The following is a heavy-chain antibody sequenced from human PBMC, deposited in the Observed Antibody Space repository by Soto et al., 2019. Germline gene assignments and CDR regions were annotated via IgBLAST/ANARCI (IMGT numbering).Heavy chain of an antibody. V-gene: IGHV4-39*01. CDR2: IYYSGNT. CDR3: ARREVVPAAMYFDY. CDR1: GGSISSTSYY. D-gene: IGHD2-2*01. Sequence: SETLSLTCTVSGGSISSTSYYWGWIRQPPGKGLEWIGSIYYSGNTYYSPSLNSRVTISVDTSKNQFSLKLSSVTAADTAVYYCARREVVPAAMYFDYWGQGTLVTVS. J-gene: IGHJ4*02.